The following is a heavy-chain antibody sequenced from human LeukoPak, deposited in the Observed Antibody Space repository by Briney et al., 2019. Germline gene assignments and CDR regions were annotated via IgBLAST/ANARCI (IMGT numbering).Heavy chain of an antibody. CDR1: GYTFTSYG. D-gene: IGHD5-18*01. CDR3: ARGSDRIQLWLRSFDY. V-gene: IGHV1-18*01. CDR2: ISAYNGNT. Sequence: ASVKVSCKASGYTFTSYGISWVRQAPGQGLEWMGWISAYNGNTNYAQKLQVRVTMTTDTSTSTAYMELRSLRSDDTAVYYCARGSDRIQLWLRSFDYWGQGTLVTVSS. J-gene: IGHJ4*02.